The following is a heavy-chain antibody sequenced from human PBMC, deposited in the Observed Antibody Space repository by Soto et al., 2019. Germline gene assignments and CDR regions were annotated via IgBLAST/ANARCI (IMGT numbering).Heavy chain of an antibody. CDR2: VNGDGSST. D-gene: IGHD1-20*01. V-gene: IGHV3-74*01. J-gene: IGHJ3*01. CDR3: ARGNLNTF. CDR1: GFTFSNYW. Sequence: GGSLRLSCAASGFTFSNYWMHWVRQVPGKGLVWVSRVNGDGSSTFYADSVKGRFTIPRDNAENTVFLQMNSLRAEDTAVYYCARGNLNTFCGQGTMVIVSS.